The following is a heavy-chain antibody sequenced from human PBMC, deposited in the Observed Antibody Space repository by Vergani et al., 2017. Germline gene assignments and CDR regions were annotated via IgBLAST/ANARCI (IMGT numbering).Heavy chain of an antibody. Sequence: QLQLQESGPGLVKPSETLSLTCTVSGGSISSSSYYWGWIRQPPGKGLEWIGSIYYSGSTYYNPSLKSPVTISVDTSKNQFSLKLSSVTDADTAVYYCARSRDTYYYDSSGYPYLNWFDPWGQGTLVTVSS. D-gene: IGHD3-22*01. CDR2: IYYSGST. J-gene: IGHJ5*02. CDR3: ARSRDTYYYDSSGYPYLNWFDP. CDR1: GGSISSSSYY. V-gene: IGHV4-39*07.